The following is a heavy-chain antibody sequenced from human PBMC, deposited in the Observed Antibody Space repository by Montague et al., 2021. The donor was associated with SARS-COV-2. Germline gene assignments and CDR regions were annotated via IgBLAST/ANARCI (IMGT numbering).Heavy chain of an antibody. V-gene: IGHV4-59*01. CDR2: IYYSGST. Sequence: SETLSLTCTVSGGSISSYYWSWIRQPPGKGLEWIGYIYYSGSTNYNPSLKSRVTISVDTSKNQFSLKLSSVTAADTAVYYCARDSRTAVDWLFPDSGSYYDYMDVWGKGTTVTVSS. CDR3: ARDSRTAVDWLFPDSGSYYDYMDV. D-gene: IGHD3-9*01. CDR1: GGSISSYY. J-gene: IGHJ6*03.